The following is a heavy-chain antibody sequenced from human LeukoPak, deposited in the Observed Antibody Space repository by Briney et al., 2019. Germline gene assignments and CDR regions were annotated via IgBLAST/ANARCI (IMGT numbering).Heavy chain of an antibody. J-gene: IGHJ4*02. CDR1: GFTFSSYG. D-gene: IGHD3-9*01. V-gene: IGHV3-30*02. Sequence: PGGSLRLSCAASGFTFSSYGMHWVRQAPGKGLEWVAFIRYDGSNKYYAESVKGRFTISRDNSKNTLYLQMNSLRAEDTAVYYCAKGNHYDILTGHHAFDYWGQGTLVTVSS. CDR2: IRYDGSNK. CDR3: AKGNHYDILTGHHAFDY.